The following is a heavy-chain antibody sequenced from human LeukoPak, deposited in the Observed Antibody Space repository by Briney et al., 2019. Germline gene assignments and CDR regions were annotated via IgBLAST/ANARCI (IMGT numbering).Heavy chain of an antibody. V-gene: IGHV4-38-2*02. CDR1: GYSISSGYY. D-gene: IGHD1-26*01. Sequence: SETLSLTCTVSGYSISSGYYWSWIRQPPGKGLEWIGEINHSGSTNYNPSLKSRVTISVDTSKNQFSLKLSSVTAADTAVYYCARYREVGATVDYWGQGTLVIVSS. J-gene: IGHJ4*02. CDR3: ARYREVGATVDY. CDR2: INHSGST.